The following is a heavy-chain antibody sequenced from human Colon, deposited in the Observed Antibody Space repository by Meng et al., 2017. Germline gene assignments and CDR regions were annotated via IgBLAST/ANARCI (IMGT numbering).Heavy chain of an antibody. J-gene: IGHJ4*02. D-gene: IGHD1-1*01. CDR1: GFTFSSYA. CDR2: ISYDGSNK. V-gene: IGHV3-30*01. Sequence: GESLKISCAASGFTFSSYAIHWVRQAPGKGLEWVAVISYDGSNKYTADSVKGRFTISRDNSKNTLYLKMNSLRAEDTAVYYCARDPLEKHQRGYFDYWGQGTLVTVSS. CDR3: ARDPLEKHQRGYFDY.